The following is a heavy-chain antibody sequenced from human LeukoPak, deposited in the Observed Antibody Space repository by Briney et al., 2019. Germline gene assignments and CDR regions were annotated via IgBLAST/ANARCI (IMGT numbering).Heavy chain of an antibody. D-gene: IGHD3-10*01. CDR2: IIPIFGTA. J-gene: IGHJ1*01. Sequence: SVKVSCKASGGTFSSYAISWVRQAPGQGLELMGGIIPIFGTANYAQKFQGRVTITADKSTSTAYMELSSLRSEDTAVYYCARGERFAYFQHWGQGALVTVSS. CDR1: GGTFSSYA. CDR3: ARGERFAYFQH. V-gene: IGHV1-69*06.